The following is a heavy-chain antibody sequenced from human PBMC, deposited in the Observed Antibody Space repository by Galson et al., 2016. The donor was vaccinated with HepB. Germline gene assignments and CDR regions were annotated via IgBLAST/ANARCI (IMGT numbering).Heavy chain of an antibody. V-gene: IGHV3-15*01. D-gene: IGHD2/OR15-2a*01. CDR3: TAGPPDCVLVNAQYYYRPDV. J-gene: IGHJ6*02. CDR2: INSKTDGGTT. CDR1: GITFSNAW. Sequence: SLRLSCAASGITFSNAWMSWVRQAPGKGLEWVGRINSKTDGGTTDYAAPVKGRFTISRDDSKKTLYLQMNRLKGEDTAVYYCTAGPPDCVLVNAQYYYRPDVWGQGTTVTVSS.